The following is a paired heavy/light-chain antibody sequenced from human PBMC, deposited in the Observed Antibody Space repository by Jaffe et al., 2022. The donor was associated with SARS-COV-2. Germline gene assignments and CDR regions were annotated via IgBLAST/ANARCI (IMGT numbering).Heavy chain of an antibody. CDR2: IVGTDPRP. Sequence: EVQLLESGGGLVQPGGSLRLSCAASGFTFSDFAMCWVRQVPGKGLEWVSSIVGTDPRPYYADSVRGRFTISRDNSKNTLYLQMNSLRVEDTAIYFCVKGLFLLDQWGQGTLVTVSS. J-gene: IGHJ4*02. CDR3: VKGLFLLDQ. CDR1: GFTFSDFA. D-gene: IGHD3-3*01. V-gene: IGHV3-23*01.
Light chain of an antibody. CDR3: MQTAQFPYT. CDR1: QSLVHSDGNTY. CDR2: KIS. Sequence: DIVMTQTPLSSPVTLGQPASISCRSSQSLVHSDGNTYLSWLQQRPGQPPRLLIYKISNRFSGVPDRFSGSGAGADFTLKISRVEAEDVGIYYCMQTAQFPYTLGQGTKLEIK. J-gene: IGKJ2*01. V-gene: IGKV2-24*01.